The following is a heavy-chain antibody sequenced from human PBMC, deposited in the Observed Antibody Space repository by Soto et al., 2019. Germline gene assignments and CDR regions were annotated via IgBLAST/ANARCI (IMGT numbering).Heavy chain of an antibody. J-gene: IGHJ4*02. V-gene: IGHV1-18*01. CDR3: ARGRDGDY. CDR2: ISAHNGNT. Sequence: QVHLVQSGAEVKKPGASVKVSCKGSGYAFSTYGITWVRQAPGQGLEWMGWISAHNGNTNYAQKLQGRVTVTRDTSTSTAYMELRSLRSDDTAVYYCARGRDGDYWGQGALVTVSS. CDR1: GYAFSTYG. D-gene: IGHD6-6*01.